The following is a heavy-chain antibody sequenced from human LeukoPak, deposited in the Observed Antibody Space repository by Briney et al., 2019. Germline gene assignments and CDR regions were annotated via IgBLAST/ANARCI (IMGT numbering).Heavy chain of an antibody. CDR3: ARDATTYYYGSGSYGGAFDI. CDR2: VSSSSSYI. D-gene: IGHD3-10*01. J-gene: IGHJ3*02. Sequence: GGSLRLSCAASGFTFSSYVMHWVRQAPGKGLEWVSSVSSSSSYIYYADSVKGRFTISRDNAKKSLYLQMNSLRAEDTAVYYCARDATTYYYGSGSYGGAFDIWGQGTMVTVSS. V-gene: IGHV3-21*01. CDR1: GFTFSSYV.